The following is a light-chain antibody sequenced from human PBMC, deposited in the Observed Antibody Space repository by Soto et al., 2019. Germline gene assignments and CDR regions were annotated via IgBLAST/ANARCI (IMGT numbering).Light chain of an antibody. Sequence: QSVLTQPPSASAPPGQRVTISCSGSSSNIGSNPVNWYQHLPGTAPKLLICSNNERPSGVPDRFSGSKSGTSASLAISGLQSEDEADYYCQSYDSSLSGCVFGGGTQLTVL. CDR2: SNN. V-gene: IGLV1-44*01. CDR3: QSYDSSLSGCV. J-gene: IGLJ7*01. CDR1: SSNIGSNP.